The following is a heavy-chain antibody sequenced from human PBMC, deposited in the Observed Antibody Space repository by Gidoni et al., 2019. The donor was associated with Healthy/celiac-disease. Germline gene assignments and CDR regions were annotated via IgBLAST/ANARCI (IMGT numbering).Heavy chain of an antibody. D-gene: IGHD3-10*01. J-gene: IGHJ5*02. V-gene: IGHV4-31*03. CDR3: ARDFGGNERGNKWFDP. Sequence: QVQLQESGPGLVKPSQTLSLTCPVSGGSISSGGYYLSWIRQHPGKGLEWIGYIYYSGSTYYNPSLKSRVTISVDTSKNQFSLKLSSVTAADTAVYYCARDFGGNERGNKWFDPWGQGTLVTVSS. CDR1: GGSISSGGYY. CDR2: IYYSGST.